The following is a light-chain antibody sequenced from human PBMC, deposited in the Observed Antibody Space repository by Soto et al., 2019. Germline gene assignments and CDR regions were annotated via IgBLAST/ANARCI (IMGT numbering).Light chain of an antibody. Sequence: QSALTEPASVYGAEGQSVTFSCTDTISDVGGYNYVSWYQQHPGKAPKVIIYEVSNRPSGVSHRFSGSKSGNTASLTISGLQGEDEADYYCSSYKSSRTYVFGTGTKGNV. V-gene: IGLV2-14*01. J-gene: IGLJ1*01. CDR3: SSYKSSRTYV. CDR2: EVS. CDR1: ISDVGGYNY.